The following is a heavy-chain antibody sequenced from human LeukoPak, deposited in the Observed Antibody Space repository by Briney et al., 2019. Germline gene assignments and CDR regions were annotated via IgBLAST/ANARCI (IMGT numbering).Heavy chain of an antibody. CDR3: AKEISYYYDSSPYFDY. CDR1: GFTFSSYA. J-gene: IGHJ4*02. V-gene: IGHV3-23*01. Sequence: GGSLRLSCAASGFTFSSYAMSWVRPAPGKGLEWVSAISGSGGSTYYADSVKGRFTISRDNSKNTLYLQMNSLRAEDTAVYYCAKEISYYYDSSPYFDYWGQGTLVTVSS. CDR2: ISGSGGST. D-gene: IGHD3-22*01.